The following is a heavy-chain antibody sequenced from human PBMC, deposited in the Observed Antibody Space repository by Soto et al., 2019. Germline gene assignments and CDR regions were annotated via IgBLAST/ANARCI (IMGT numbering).Heavy chain of an antibody. CDR2: IYYSGST. D-gene: IGHD6-19*01. Sequence: TLSLTCTVSGGSISSGGYYWSWIRQHPGKGLEWIGYIYYSGSTYYNPSLKSRVTISVDTSKNQFSLKLSSVTAADTAVYYCARDPIAVAGLDYWGQGTPVTVSS. CDR1: GGSISSGGYY. J-gene: IGHJ4*02. V-gene: IGHV4-31*03. CDR3: ARDPIAVAGLDY.